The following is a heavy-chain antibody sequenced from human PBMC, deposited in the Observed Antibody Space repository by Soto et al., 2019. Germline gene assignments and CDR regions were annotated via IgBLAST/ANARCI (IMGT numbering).Heavy chain of an antibody. V-gene: IGHV3-48*01. J-gene: IGHJ4*02. CDR3: SGSSSCYVAFAY. D-gene: IGHD6-13*01. Sequence: EVQLVESGGGLVQPGGSLSLSCAAYGVTFSSYSMNWGRHAPGKGLEWASYISSSSSTIYYADSVTGRFTISRDNAKTSLYLQMNSLRAEDTAVYYCSGSSSCYVAFAYWGQRTLVTVSS. CDR1: GVTFSSYS. CDR2: ISSSSSTI.